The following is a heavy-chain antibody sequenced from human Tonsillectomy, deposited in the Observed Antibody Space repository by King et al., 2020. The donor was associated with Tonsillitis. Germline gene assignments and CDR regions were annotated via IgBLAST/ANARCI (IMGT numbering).Heavy chain of an antibody. CDR2: IYWDDDK. V-gene: IGHV2-5*02. CDR1: GFSLSTTGVG. Sequence: ITLKESGPTLVKPTQTLTLTCTFSGFSLSTTGVGVGWLRQPPGKALEWLALIYWDDDKRYSPSLKRRLTITKDSSKNQVVLAMTYMDPVDTATYYCVLDDTGYDPVASFHYWGQGTLVTVSS. D-gene: IGHD5-12*01. J-gene: IGHJ4*02. CDR3: VLDDTGYDPVASFHY.